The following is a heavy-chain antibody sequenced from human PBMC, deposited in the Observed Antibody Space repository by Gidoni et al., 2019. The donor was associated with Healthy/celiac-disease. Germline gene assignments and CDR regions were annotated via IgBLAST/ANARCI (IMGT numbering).Heavy chain of an antibody. J-gene: IGHJ4*02. Sequence: QVQLVQSGAEVKKPGASVKVSCQTSGYTFTGHHIHWVRQAPGQGLEWMGWITPITGDTYYAPRFQYRVTMTRDTSISTAYLEVSGLTSDDTALYYCARDQGRLPMGKADFWGQGTLVTGSS. CDR2: ITPITGDT. D-gene: IGHD2-21*01. CDR1: GYTFTGHH. V-gene: IGHV1-2*02. CDR3: ARDQGRLPMGKADF.